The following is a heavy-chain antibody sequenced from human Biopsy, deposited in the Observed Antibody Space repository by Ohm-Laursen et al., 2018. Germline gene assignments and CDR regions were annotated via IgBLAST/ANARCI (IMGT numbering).Heavy chain of an antibody. CDR1: GGLNSNYY. Sequence: PSQTLSLTCSVSGGLNSNYYWSWVRQSAGKGLEWIGRIYTSGDTNYNPSLKSRVSVSEDTSRRQFSLRLTSVTAADTAVYYCATGPKRLTGTSYFESWGRGILVTVSS. V-gene: IGHV4-4*07. CDR2: IYTSGDT. D-gene: IGHD1-7*01. J-gene: IGHJ4*02. CDR3: ATGPKRLTGTSYFES.